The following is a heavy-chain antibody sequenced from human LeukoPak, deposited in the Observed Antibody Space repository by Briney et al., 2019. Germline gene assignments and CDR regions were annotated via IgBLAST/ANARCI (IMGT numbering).Heavy chain of an antibody. V-gene: IGHV3-30*18. CDR3: AKDLEITPYDY. CDR2: ISYDGSNK. CDR1: GFTFSSYG. D-gene: IGHD5-24*01. J-gene: IGHJ4*02. Sequence: GGSLRLSCAASGFTFSSYGMHWVRQAPGKGLEWVAVISYDGSNKYYADSVKGRFTISRDNSKNTLYLQMSSLRAEDTAVYYCAKDLEITPYDYWGQGTLVTVSS.